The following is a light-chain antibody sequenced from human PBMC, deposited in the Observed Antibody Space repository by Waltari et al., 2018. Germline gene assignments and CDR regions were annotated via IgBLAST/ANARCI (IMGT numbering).Light chain of an antibody. CDR1: QSVLYSSNNKNY. CDR3: HQYYNIPFT. CDR2: WAS. Sequence: DIVMTQSPDSLAVSLGERATNTCKSSQSVLYSSNNKNYLAWYQQKPGQPPKLLIYWASTRESGVPDRLSGSGSGTDFTLTISSLQAEDVAVYYCHQYYNIPFTFGPGTKVDIK. V-gene: IGKV4-1*01. J-gene: IGKJ3*01.